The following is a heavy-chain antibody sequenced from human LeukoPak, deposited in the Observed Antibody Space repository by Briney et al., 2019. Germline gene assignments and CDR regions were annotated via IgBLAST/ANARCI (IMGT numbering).Heavy chain of an antibody. J-gene: IGHJ4*02. CDR3: ARIERTSYYDFWSGYYTCFYFDH. CDR2: IKQDGSEK. D-gene: IGHD3-3*01. CDR1: GFTFSSYW. Sequence: PGGSLRLSCAASGFTFSSYWVSWVRQAPGKGLEWVANIKQDGSEKYYVDSVKGRFTISRDNAKNSLYLQMNSLRAEDTAVYYCARIERTSYYDFWSGYYTCFYFDHWGQGTLVTVSS. V-gene: IGHV3-7*01.